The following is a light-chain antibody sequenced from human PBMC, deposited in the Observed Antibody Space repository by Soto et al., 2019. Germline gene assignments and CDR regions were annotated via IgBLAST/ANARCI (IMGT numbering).Light chain of an antibody. CDR3: GSYTTSSNYV. Sequence: QSVLTQPASVSGSPGQSITIYCTGTISDVGSYNYVSWYQQYPGKAPKLMIYDVSTRPSGVSDRFSGSKSGNTASLTISGLRAEDEADYYCGSYTTSSNYVFGTGTKLTVL. V-gene: IGLV2-14*03. CDR1: ISDVGSYNY. J-gene: IGLJ1*01. CDR2: DVS.